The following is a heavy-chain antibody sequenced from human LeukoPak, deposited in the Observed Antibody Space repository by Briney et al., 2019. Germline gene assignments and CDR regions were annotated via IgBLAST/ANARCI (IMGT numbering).Heavy chain of an antibody. CDR1: GFTFSTYA. CDR2: ISYDGSNK. V-gene: IGHV3-30*04. J-gene: IGHJ4*02. CDR3: ARDNRTGEEY. D-gene: IGHD7-27*01. Sequence: GRSLRLSCAASGFTFSTYAMHWVRQAPGKGLEWVAVISYDGSNKYYADSVKGRFTISRDNSKNTLYLQMNSLRAEDTAVYYCARDNRTGEEYWGQGTLVTVSS.